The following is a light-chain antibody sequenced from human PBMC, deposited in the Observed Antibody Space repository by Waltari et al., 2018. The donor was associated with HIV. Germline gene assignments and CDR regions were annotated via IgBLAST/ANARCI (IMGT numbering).Light chain of an antibody. CDR2: QDS. CDR1: KLGDKY. CDR3: QAWDSSYGV. V-gene: IGLV3-1*01. J-gene: IGLJ1*01. Sequence: SSELTQPPSVSVSPGQTASITCSGDKLGDKYACWYQQKPGQSPVLVIYQDSKRPSGIPERFSGSNSGNTATLTISGTQAMDEADYYCQAWDSSYGVFGTGTKVTVL.